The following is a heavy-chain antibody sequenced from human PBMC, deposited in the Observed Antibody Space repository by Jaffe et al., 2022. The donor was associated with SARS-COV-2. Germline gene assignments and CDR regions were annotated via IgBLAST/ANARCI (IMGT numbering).Heavy chain of an antibody. J-gene: IGHJ6*02. CDR3: ASPGIAAAGTEYYGMDV. Sequence: QVQLVQSGAEVKKPGSSVKVSCKASGGTFSSYAISWVRQAPGQGLEWMGGIIPIFGTANYAQKFQGRVTITADESTSTAYMELSSLRSEDTAVYYCASPGIAAAGTEYYGMDVWGQGTTVTVSS. V-gene: IGHV1-69*01. D-gene: IGHD6-13*01. CDR1: GGTFSSYA. CDR2: IIPIFGTA.